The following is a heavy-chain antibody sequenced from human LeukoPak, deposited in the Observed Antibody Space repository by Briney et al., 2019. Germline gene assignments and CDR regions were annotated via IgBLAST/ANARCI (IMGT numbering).Heavy chain of an antibody. CDR1: GFTFRSYG. V-gene: IGHV3-33*01. J-gene: IGHJ4*02. CDR3: ASRQDY. CDR2: IWKDGINK. Sequence: GTSLRLSCAASGFTFRSYGMHWVRQAPGKGLEWVAVIWKDGINKYYADSVKGRFTISRDNYKNTLDLQMNSLRAEDTPVYYCASRQDYWGQGTLVAVSS.